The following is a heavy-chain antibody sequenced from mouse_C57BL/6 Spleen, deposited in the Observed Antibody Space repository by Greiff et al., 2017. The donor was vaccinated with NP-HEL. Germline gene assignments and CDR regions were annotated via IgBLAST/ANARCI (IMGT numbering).Heavy chain of an antibody. CDR2: IYPGDGDT. CDR3: ARSITTVVHYAMDY. D-gene: IGHD1-1*01. V-gene: IGHV1-82*01. J-gene: IGHJ4*01. Sequence: QVQLQQSGPELVKPGASVKISCKASGYAFSSSWMNWVKQRPGKGLEWIGRIYPGDGDTNYNGKFKGKATLTADKSSSTAYMQLSSLTSEDSAVYFCARSITTVVHYAMDYWGQGTSVTVSS. CDR1: GYAFSSSW.